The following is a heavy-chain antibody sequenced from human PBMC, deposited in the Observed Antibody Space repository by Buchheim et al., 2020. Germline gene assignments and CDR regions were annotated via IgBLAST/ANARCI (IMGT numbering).Heavy chain of an antibody. CDR2: ISGSGAGT. V-gene: IGHV3-23*01. D-gene: IGHD4-17*01. CDR1: GFTFSSYP. CDR3: AKNSVHGDWPEY. Sequence: EVQLLESGGGLVQPGGSPRLSCAASGFTFSSYPMSWVRQAPGKGLEWVSAISGSGAGTSYADSVQGRFTMSRDNSKNTLDLQMNSLRAEDTAVYYCAKNSVHGDWPEYWGQGTL. J-gene: IGHJ4*02.